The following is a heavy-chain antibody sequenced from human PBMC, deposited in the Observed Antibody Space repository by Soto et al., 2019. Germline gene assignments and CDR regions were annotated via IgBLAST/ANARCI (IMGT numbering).Heavy chain of an antibody. V-gene: IGHV1-8*01. J-gene: IGHJ6*02. Sequence: ASVKGSCKASGYTFSDFDINWLRQAAGQGPEWMGWMNAKSGDTFSAQRLQGKFNMTWDTSLSTAYMEVGSLTSDDAAIYYSARGNPFNYAGFDVWGQGTTVTVSS. CDR1: GYTFSDFD. CDR2: MNAKSGDT. D-gene: IGHD3-16*01. CDR3: ARGNPFNYAGFDV.